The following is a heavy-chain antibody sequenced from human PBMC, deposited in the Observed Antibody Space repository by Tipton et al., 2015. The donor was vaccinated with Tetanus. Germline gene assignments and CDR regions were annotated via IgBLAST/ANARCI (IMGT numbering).Heavy chain of an antibody. Sequence: QLVQSGAEVKKPGSSVKVSCKASGGTFSSYAISWARQAPGQGLEWMGGIIPIFGTANYAQKFQGRVTITADESTSTAYMGLSSLRSEDTAVYYCARDSYYDSLASPRWFDPWGQGTLVTVSS. CDR1: GGTFSSYA. J-gene: IGHJ5*02. CDR2: IIPIFGTA. D-gene: IGHD3-22*01. V-gene: IGHV1-69*01. CDR3: ARDSYYDSLASPRWFDP.